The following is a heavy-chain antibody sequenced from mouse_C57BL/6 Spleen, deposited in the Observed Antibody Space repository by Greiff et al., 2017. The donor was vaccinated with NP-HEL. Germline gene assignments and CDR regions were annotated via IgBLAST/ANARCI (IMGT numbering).Heavy chain of an antibody. D-gene: IGHD1-1*01. J-gene: IGHJ3*01. CDR2: ISYDGSN. Sequence: EVHLGEAGLGLVKPSQSLSLTCSVTGYSITSGYYWNWIRQFPGNKLAWMGSISYDGSNNYNPSLKNRISITRDTSKNQFFLKLNSVTTEDTATYYCARDLPSSGFAYWGQGTLVTVSA. CDR3: ARDLPSSGFAY. CDR1: GYSITSGYY. V-gene: IGHV3-6*01.